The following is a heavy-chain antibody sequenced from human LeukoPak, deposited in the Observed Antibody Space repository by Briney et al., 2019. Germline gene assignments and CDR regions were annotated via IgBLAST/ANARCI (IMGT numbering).Heavy chain of an antibody. Sequence: PGGSLRLSCTASGFTFITYSMNCVRHAPGGGLEWVSYISGSASSSDGGAIQYADAVKGRFTISRDNDKTSLYLQMNSLRDEDTAVYYCARGKGSDSWYIDYWGQGTLVSVSS. CDR2: ISGSASSSDGGAI. J-gene: IGHJ4*02. CDR1: GFTFITYS. V-gene: IGHV3-48*02. CDR3: ARGKGSDSWYIDY. D-gene: IGHD6-13*01.